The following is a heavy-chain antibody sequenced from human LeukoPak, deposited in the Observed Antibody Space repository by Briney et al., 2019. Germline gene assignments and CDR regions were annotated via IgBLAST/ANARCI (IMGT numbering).Heavy chain of an antibody. Sequence: ASVKVSCKASGYTFTGYYMHWVRQAPGQGLEWMGWINPNSGGTNYAQKFQGRVTMTGDTSISTAYMELSRLRSDDTAVYYCARGIVQSGSYLDWFDPWGQGTLVTVSS. V-gene: IGHV1-2*02. D-gene: IGHD1-26*01. CDR2: INPNSGGT. J-gene: IGHJ5*02. CDR3: ARGIVQSGSYLDWFDP. CDR1: GYTFTGYY.